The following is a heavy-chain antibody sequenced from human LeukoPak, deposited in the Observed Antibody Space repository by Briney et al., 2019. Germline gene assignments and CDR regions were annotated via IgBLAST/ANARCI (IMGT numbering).Heavy chain of an antibody. CDR3: ARRSYCGGDCYPNWFDT. D-gene: IGHD2-21*02. V-gene: IGHV3-21*01. J-gene: IGHJ5*02. CDR2: ISSSSTYL. CDR1: GFTLSPYT. Sequence: PGGSLRLSCAASGFTLSPYTMNWVRQAPGKGLEWVSSISSSSTYLDYADSLKGRFTISRDNAKNSLYLQMNSLRAEDTAVYYCARRSYCGGDCYPNWFDTWGQGTLVTVSS.